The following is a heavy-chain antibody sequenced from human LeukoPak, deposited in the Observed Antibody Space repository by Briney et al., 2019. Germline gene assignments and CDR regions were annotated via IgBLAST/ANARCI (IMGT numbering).Heavy chain of an antibody. D-gene: IGHD2-2*01. Sequence: GGSLRLSCAASGFTFSSYAMSWVRQAPGKGLEWVSAISGSGGSTYYADSVKGRFTISRDNSKNTLYLQVNSLRAEDTAVYYCAKDVVPAVSPEHGMDVWGQGTTVTVSS. CDR3: AKDVVPAVSPEHGMDV. CDR2: ISGSGGST. V-gene: IGHV3-23*01. CDR1: GFTFSSYA. J-gene: IGHJ6*02.